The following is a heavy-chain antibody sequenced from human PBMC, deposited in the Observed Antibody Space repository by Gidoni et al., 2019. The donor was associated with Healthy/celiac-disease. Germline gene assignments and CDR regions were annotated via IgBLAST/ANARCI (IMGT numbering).Heavy chain of an antibody. CDR3: ARDRVEGCSSTSCSNWFDP. J-gene: IGHJ5*02. CDR2: IYYSGST. V-gene: IGHV4-31*03. Sequence: QVQLQESGPGLVKPSQTLSLTCTVSGGSIRSGGYYWSWIRQHPGKGLEWIGYIYYSGSTYYNPSLKSRVTISVDTSKNQFSLKLSSVTAADTAVYYCARDRVEGCSSTSCSNWFDPWGQGTLVTVSS. CDR1: GGSIRSGGYY. D-gene: IGHD2-2*01.